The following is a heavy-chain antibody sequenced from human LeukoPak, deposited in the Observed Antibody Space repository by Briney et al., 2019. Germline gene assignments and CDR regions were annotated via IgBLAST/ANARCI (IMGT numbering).Heavy chain of an antibody. CDR3: TREDNWYFDL. CDR1: GFTFSDYY. V-gene: IGHV3-11*05. J-gene: IGHJ2*01. Sequence: PGASLRLSCTASGFTFSDYYMTWIRQAPGKGLEWLSYVSTDSTYTNYADSVKGRFTISRDNAKSSLYLQLNSLTAEDTAVYYCTREDNWYFDLWGRGTLVTVSS. CDR2: VSTDSTYT.